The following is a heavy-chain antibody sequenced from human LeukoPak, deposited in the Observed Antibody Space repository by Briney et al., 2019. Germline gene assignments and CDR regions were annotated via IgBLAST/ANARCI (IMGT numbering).Heavy chain of an antibody. CDR3: AREGYCSSTSCYTRRGYFQH. J-gene: IGHJ1*01. CDR2: IYYSGST. Sequence: SETPSLTCTVSGGSISSYYWSWTRQPPGKGLEWIGYIYYSGSTNYNPSLKSRVTISVDTSKNQFSLKLSSVTAADTAVYYCAREGYCSSTSCYTRRGYFQHWGQGTLVTVSS. V-gene: IGHV4-59*01. CDR1: GGSISSYY. D-gene: IGHD2-2*02.